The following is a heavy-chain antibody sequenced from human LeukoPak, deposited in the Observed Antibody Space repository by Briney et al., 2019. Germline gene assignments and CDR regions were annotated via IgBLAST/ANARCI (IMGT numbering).Heavy chain of an antibody. CDR2: ISGSGGST. D-gene: IGHD3-22*01. Sequence: GGSLRLSCAASGFTFSSYAMSWVRQAPGKGLDWVSGISGSGGSTYYADSVKGRFTISRDNAKNSLYLQMNSLRAEDTAVYYCARERPRNYYDSSGPIRYWGQGTTVTVSS. CDR1: GFTFSSYA. CDR3: ARERPRNYYDSSGPIRY. V-gene: IGHV3-23*01. J-gene: IGHJ4*02.